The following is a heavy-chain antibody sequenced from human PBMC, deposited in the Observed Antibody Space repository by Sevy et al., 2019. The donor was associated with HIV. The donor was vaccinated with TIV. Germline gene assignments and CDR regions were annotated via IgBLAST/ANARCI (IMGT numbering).Heavy chain of an antibody. CDR3: VRAIAAAGSL. D-gene: IGHD6-13*01. CDR1: GFNLNSYW. V-gene: IGHV3-7*01. Sequence: GGSLRLSCAASGFNLNSYWMSWVHQAPGKGLEWVANINQDGSVKYYVDSVKGRFTISRDNARNSLYLRMSSLRAEDTALYYCVRAIAAAGSLWGQGTLVTVSS. J-gene: IGHJ4*02. CDR2: INQDGSVK.